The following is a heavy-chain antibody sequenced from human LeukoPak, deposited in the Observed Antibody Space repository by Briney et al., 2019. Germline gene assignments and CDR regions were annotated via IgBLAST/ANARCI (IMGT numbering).Heavy chain of an antibody. CDR2: INSDGSST. Sequence: GGSLRLTCAASGFTFSSYWMHWVRQAPGKGLVWVSRINSDGSSTSYADSVKGRFTISRDNAKNTLYLQMNSLRAEDTAVYYCARAPDVDTAMVFDPWGQGTLVTVSS. CDR1: GFTFSSYW. D-gene: IGHD5-18*01. V-gene: IGHV3-74*01. CDR3: ARAPDVDTAMVFDP. J-gene: IGHJ5*02.